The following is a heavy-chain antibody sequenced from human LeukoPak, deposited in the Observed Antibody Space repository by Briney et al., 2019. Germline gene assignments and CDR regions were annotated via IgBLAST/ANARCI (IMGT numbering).Heavy chain of an antibody. J-gene: IGHJ4*02. CDR2: IKEDGSEK. Sequence: GGSLRLSCAASGFTFNTYWMNWVRQAPGKGLEWVANIKEDGSEKYYVDSVKGRFTISRDNAKNSLYLQMNSLRAEDTAVYYCAGEGTWGQGTLVTVSS. V-gene: IGHV3-7*01. CDR1: GFTFNTYW. CDR3: AGEGT.